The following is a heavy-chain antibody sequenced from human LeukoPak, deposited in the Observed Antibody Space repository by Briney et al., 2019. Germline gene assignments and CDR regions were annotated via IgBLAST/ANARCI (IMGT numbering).Heavy chain of an antibody. CDR2: IYYSGST. D-gene: IGHD4-23*01. J-gene: IGHJ4*02. CDR3: ARDRHYGGNRGHDY. CDR1: GGSISSGDYY. Sequence: SETLSLTCTVSGGSISSGDYYWSWIRQPPGKGLEWIGYIYYSGSTYYNPSLKSRVTMSVDTSKNQFSLKLSSVTAADTAVYYCARDRHYGGNRGHDYWGQGTLVTVSS. V-gene: IGHV4-30-4*01.